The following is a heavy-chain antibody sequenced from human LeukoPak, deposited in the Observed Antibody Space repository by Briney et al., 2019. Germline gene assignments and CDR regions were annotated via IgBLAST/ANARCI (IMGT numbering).Heavy chain of an antibody. V-gene: IGHV3-7*01. CDR1: RFTFSSYG. J-gene: IGHJ4*02. CDR2: INQDVSRI. Sequence: TGGSLRLSCAASRFTFSSYGMHWVRQAPGKGLEWVASINQDVSRIHYVDSVKGRFTISRDNAKSSLFLQMTSLRVEDTAVYYCARLKDDVTKFDYWGQGTLVTVSS. CDR3: ARLKDDVTKFDY. D-gene: IGHD2-8*01.